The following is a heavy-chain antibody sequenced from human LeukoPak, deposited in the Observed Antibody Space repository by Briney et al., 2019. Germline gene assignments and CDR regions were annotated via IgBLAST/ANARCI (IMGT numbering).Heavy chain of an antibody. CDR1: GFPFSSYW. D-gene: IGHD3-16*01. Sequence: GGSLRLSCAASGFPFSSYWMSWVRQAPGKGLEWVANIRHDGSETYYVDSLRGRFTISRDNAKNTLYLQISSLRAEDTAVYYCAKYNGAYTPQDCWGQGTLVTVSS. J-gene: IGHJ4*02. V-gene: IGHV3-7*03. CDR2: IRHDGSET. CDR3: AKYNGAYTPQDC.